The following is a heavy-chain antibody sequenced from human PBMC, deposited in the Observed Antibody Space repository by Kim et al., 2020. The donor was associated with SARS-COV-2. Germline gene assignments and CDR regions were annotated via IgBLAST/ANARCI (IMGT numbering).Heavy chain of an antibody. V-gene: IGHV4-34*01. D-gene: IGHD2-15*01. J-gene: IGHJ1*01. Sequence: SETLSLTCAVYGGSFSGYYWSWIRQPPGKGLEWIGEINHSGSTNYNPSLKSRVTISVDTSKNQFSLKLSSVTAADTAVYYCARGQEVVVAATGEYFQHWGQGTLVTVSS. CDR2: INHSGST. CDR3: ARGQEVVVAATGEYFQH. CDR1: GGSFSGYY.